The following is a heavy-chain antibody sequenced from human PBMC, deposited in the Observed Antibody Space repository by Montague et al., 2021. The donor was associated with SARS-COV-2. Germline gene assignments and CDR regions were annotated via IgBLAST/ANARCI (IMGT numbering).Heavy chain of an antibody. CDR3: APLGFDSRSYYTPHNWFDP. CDR1: GISLSTSGVG. D-gene: IGHD3-10*01. CDR2: IYWDDDE. V-gene: IGHV2-5*02. Sequence: VKPTQTLTPTCTFSGISLSTSGVGVAWIRQPPGKALEWLALIYWDDDERYSPSMRSRLTITKDTSENQVVLRMTNMDPMDTATYYCAPLGFDSRSYYTPHNWFDPWGQGILVTVSS. J-gene: IGHJ5*02.